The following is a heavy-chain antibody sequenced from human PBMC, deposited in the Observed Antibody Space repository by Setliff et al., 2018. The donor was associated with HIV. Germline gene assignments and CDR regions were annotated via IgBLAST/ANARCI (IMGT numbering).Heavy chain of an antibody. CDR2: IYPADSET. V-gene: IGHV5-51*01. Sequence: GESLKISCKGSGYRFTNYWIGWVRQMPGKGLEWMGIIYPADSETRYSPSFEGQVTISADRSINTAYLQWSSLKASDTAMYFCARLAQYLDYSDTTNAFDIWGQGTVVTVSS. J-gene: IGHJ3*02. D-gene: IGHD3-22*01. CDR3: ARLAQYLDYSDTTNAFDI. CDR1: GYRFTNYW.